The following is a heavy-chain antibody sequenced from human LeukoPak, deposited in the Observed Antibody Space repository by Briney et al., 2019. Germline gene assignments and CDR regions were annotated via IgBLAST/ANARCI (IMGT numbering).Heavy chain of an antibody. V-gene: IGHV3-30*04. J-gene: IGHJ6*03. CDR1: GFTFSSYA. CDR2: ISYDGSNK. Sequence: PGGSLRLSCAASGFTFSSYAMHWVRQAPGKGLEWVAVISYDGSNKYYADSVKGRFTISRDNSKNTLYLQMNSLRAEDTAVYYCAREPSIAVAGISRYYYYYMDVWGKGTTVTVSS. D-gene: IGHD6-19*01. CDR3: AREPSIAVAGISRYYYYYMDV.